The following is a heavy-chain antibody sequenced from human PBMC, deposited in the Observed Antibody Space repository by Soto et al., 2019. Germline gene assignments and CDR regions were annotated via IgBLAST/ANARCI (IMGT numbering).Heavy chain of an antibody. Sequence: PSETLSLTCAVSSYSIRSGDYWACIRQSPGKGLEWFGSISHSGDTFYNPSLRSRVILSIDASKNQFSLELTSVTAADTALYYCARVHSSGHGVDYWGQGTLVTVSS. V-gene: IGHV4-38-2*01. CDR2: ISHSGDT. J-gene: IGHJ4*02. CDR3: ARVHSSGHGVDY. CDR1: SYSIRSGDY. D-gene: IGHD6-19*01.